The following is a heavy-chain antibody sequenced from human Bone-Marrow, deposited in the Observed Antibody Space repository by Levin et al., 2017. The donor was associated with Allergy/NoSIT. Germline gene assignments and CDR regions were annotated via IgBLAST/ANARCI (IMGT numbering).Heavy chain of an antibody. V-gene: IGHV3-23*01. Sequence: GESLKISCAVSGFTFSSYAMSWVRQPPGKGLEWVSAVTASGGSTHHADSVKGRFTISRDNSKNMLYLEMNSLRAEDTAVYYCAKDMNAPGYDDSWSFDYWGQGSRVTVSS. CDR3: AKDMNAPGYDDSWSFDY. D-gene: IGHD4-11*01. J-gene: IGHJ4*02. CDR2: VTASGGST. CDR1: GFTFSSYA.